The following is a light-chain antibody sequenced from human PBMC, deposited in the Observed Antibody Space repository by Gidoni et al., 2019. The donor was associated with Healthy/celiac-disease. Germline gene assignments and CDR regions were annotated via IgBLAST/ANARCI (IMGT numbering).Light chain of an antibody. V-gene: IGKV1-39*01. CDR1: QSISSY. CDR2: AAA. CDR3: QQSYSTPRLT. J-gene: IGKJ4*01. Sequence: DIPMTQSPSSLSASVGDRVTITCRASQSISSYLNWYQQKPGKAPKLLILAAASLQSGVPSRFSGSGSGTDFTLTIISRQPEDFATYYCQQSYSTPRLTFGGGTKVEIK.